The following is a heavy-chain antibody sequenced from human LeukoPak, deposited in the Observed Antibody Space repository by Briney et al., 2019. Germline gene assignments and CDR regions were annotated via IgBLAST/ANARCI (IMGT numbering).Heavy chain of an antibody. J-gene: IGHJ4*02. Sequence: ASVKVSCKASGGTFSSYAISWVRQAPGQGLEWMGGIIPIFGTANYAQKFQGRVTITADESTSTAYMELSSLRSEDTAVYYCATEARVVVTAPLDYWGQGTLVTVSS. D-gene: IGHD2-21*02. CDR2: IIPIFGTA. CDR3: ATEARVVVTAPLDY. CDR1: GGTFSSYA. V-gene: IGHV1-69*13.